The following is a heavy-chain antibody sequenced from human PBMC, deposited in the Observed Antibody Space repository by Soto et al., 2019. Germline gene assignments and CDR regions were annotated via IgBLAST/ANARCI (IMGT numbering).Heavy chain of an antibody. CDR2: LSRSGNTI. Sequence: GGSLRLSCAASGFTFGDYEMSWIRQAAGKGPEWVSFLSRSGNTIYYADSVKGRFSISRDNAENSLYLQMNSLRAEDTAVYYCARGPDYGDHSGFDYWGQGTLVTVSS. CDR3: ARGPDYGDHSGFDY. D-gene: IGHD4-17*01. J-gene: IGHJ4*02. V-gene: IGHV3-11*04. CDR1: GFTFGDYE.